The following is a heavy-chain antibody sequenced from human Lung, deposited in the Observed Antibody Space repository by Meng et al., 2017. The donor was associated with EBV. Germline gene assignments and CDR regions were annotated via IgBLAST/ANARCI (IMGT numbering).Heavy chain of an antibody. CDR3: ARGVSDTAVVPYYFDY. Sequence: QLQLKEYGSGLVKPSQTLSLTCAVSGGSISSGGYSWSWIRQPPGKGLEWIGYIYHSGSTYYNPSLKSRVTISVDRSKNQFSLKLSSVTAADTAVYYCARGVSDTAVVPYYFDYWGQGTLVTVSS. D-gene: IGHD5-18*01. J-gene: IGHJ4*02. CDR2: IYHSGST. V-gene: IGHV4-30-2*01. CDR1: GGSISSGGYS.